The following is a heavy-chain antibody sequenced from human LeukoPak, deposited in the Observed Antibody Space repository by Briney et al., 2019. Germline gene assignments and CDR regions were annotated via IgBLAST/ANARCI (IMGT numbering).Heavy chain of an antibody. CDR2: ISSSGDRT. Sequence: GGSLRLSCSASGFTFNTYPMHWVRQAPGKGLECVSAISSSGDRTYYADSVKGRFTISRDNSKNTLFFLMSSLRTEDTAVYYSVKDTLPKGYSTRWYYAFDVWGQGTTVTVSP. J-gene: IGHJ3*01. D-gene: IGHD6-13*01. CDR1: GFTFNTYP. CDR3: VKDTLPKGYSTRWYYAFDV. V-gene: IGHV3-64*05.